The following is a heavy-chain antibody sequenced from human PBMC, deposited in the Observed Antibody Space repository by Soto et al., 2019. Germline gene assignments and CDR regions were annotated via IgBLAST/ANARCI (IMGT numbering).Heavy chain of an antibody. CDR1: GYTFSNFW. CDR3: ARSPRSSRCFDY. D-gene: IGHD6-13*01. V-gene: IGHV5-51*01. J-gene: IGHJ4*02. Sequence: GESLKISCQCSGYTFSNFWIAWVRQLPGKGLEYMGIIYPGDSETRYSPPFHGKVTISADRSIGTAYLQWSSLEASDSAFYFCARSPRSSRCFDYWGQGALVTVSS. CDR2: IYPGDSET.